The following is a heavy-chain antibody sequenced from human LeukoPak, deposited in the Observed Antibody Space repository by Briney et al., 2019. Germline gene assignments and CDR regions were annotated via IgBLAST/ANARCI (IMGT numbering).Heavy chain of an antibody. Sequence: SVKVSCKASGGTFSSYTIGWVRQAPGQGLEWMGRIIPILGIANYAQKFQGRVTITADKSTSTAYMELSSLRSEDTAVYYCAIRHLDCSSTSCYTEAYYYMDVWGKGTTVTVSS. CDR1: GGTFSSYT. V-gene: IGHV1-69*02. CDR3: AIRHLDCSSTSCYTEAYYYMDV. CDR2: IIPILGIA. J-gene: IGHJ6*03. D-gene: IGHD2-2*02.